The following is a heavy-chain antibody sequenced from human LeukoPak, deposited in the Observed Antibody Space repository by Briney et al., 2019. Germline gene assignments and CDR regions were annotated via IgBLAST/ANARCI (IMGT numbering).Heavy chain of an antibody. J-gene: IGHJ4*02. V-gene: IGHV4-59*01. Sequence: SETLSLTCTVSGGSISSYYWSWIRQPPGKGLEWIGYIYYSGSTNYNPSLKSRVTISVDTSRNQFSLKLSSVTAADTAVYYCARDQVGATNYWGQGTLVTVSS. CDR3: ARDQVGATNY. D-gene: IGHD1-26*01. CDR1: GGSISSYY. CDR2: IYYSGST.